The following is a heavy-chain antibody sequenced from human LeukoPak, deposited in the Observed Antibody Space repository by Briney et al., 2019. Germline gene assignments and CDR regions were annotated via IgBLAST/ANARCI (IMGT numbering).Heavy chain of an antibody. J-gene: IGHJ1*01. CDR3: ARRWSSSWYGPEYFQH. Sequence: SETLSLTCAVYGGSFSGYYWSWIRQPPGKGLEWIGEINHSGSTNYNPSLKSRVTISVDTSKNQFSLKLSSVTAADTAVYYCARRWSSSWYGPEYFQHWGQGTLVTVSS. CDR1: GGSFSGYY. CDR2: INHSGST. V-gene: IGHV4-34*01. D-gene: IGHD6-13*01.